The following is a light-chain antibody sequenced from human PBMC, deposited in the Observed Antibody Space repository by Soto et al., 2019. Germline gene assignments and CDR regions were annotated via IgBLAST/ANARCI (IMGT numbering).Light chain of an antibody. J-gene: IGKJ1*01. V-gene: IGKV3-11*01. Sequence: IVMTQCPATLSVSPGERATLSCRASQRVXSNLAWYQQKPGQAPRVLXYEASNRAAGSPARLSGSGSATDFTLTITSLEPEDFAFYYCHQRQRGTRTFGQGTKVDI. CDR1: QRVXSN. CDR3: HQRQRGTRT. CDR2: EAS.